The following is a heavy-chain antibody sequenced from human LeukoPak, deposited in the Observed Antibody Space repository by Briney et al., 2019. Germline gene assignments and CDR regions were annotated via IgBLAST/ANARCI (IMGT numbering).Heavy chain of an antibody. V-gene: IGHV1-46*01. CDR2: INPSGGST. J-gene: IGHJ3*02. CDR1: GGTFSSYA. D-gene: IGHD3-10*01. CDR3: AREWAFGSGAFDI. Sequence: ASVKVSCKASGGTFSSYAISWVRQAPGQGLEWMGIINPSGGSTSYAQKFQGRVTMTRDTSTSTVYMELSSLRSEDTAVYYCAREWAFGSGAFDIWGQGTMVTVSS.